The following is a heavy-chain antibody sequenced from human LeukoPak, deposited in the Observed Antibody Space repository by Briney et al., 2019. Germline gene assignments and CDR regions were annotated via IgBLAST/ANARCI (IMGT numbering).Heavy chain of an antibody. CDR1: GFTFSSYS. D-gene: IGHD3-10*01. Sequence: PGGSLRLSCAASGFTFSSYSMNWVRQAPGKGLVWVSRINSAGSSSSYADSVKGRFTISRDNAKNTLYLQMNSLRAEDTAVYYCASYRFGDWAFDIWGQGTMVTVSS. V-gene: IGHV3-74*01. CDR2: INSAGSSS. CDR3: ASYRFGDWAFDI. J-gene: IGHJ3*02.